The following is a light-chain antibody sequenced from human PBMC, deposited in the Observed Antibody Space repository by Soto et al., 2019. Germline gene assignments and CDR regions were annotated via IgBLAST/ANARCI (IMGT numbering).Light chain of an antibody. CDR2: SNE. J-gene: IGLJ2*01. CDR1: RSNIGSNS. V-gene: IGLV1-44*01. Sequence: QSVLTQPPSVSGTPGERVTVSCSGRRSNIGSNSVNWYQQFPGTAPKLLIYSNEQRPSGVPARFSASKSGTSASLAISGLQSEDEADYYCAAWDDSLNGPVFGGGTKLTVL. CDR3: AAWDDSLNGPV.